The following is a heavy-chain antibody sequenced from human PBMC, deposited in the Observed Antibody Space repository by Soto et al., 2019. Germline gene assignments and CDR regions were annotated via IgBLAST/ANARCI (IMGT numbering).Heavy chain of an antibody. CDR2: INPLKGDT. J-gene: IGHJ3*01. D-gene: IGHD2-2*01. CDR3: ARVKVPAAVLGAFDV. CDR1: GYTFTTYG. V-gene: IGHV1-18*01. Sequence: QAQLVQSGGEMKKAGASVKVSCKASGYTFTTYGITWVRQAPGQGLDWMGWINPLKGDTKSAANFLDRVTMTTDTSTRTAYMELRSLRSDDTAVYYCARVKVPAAVLGAFDVWGQGTLVTVSS.